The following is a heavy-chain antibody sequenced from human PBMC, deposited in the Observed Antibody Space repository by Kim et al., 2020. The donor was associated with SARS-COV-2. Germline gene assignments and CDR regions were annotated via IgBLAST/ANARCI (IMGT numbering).Heavy chain of an antibody. J-gene: IGHJ4*02. Sequence: SETLSLTCSVSGGSISGSSHYWGWIRQPPGKGLEWIGSIYYSGSTYYNPSLKSRVSISVDTSKNQFSLKLASVTAADTSVYYCASGTWAQDYWGQGTLVTVSS. CDR1: GGSISGSSHY. CDR2: IYYSGST. V-gene: IGHV4-39*01. CDR3: ASGTWAQDY.